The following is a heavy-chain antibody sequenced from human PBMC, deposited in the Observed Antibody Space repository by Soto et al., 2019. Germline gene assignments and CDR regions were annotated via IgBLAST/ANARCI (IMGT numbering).Heavy chain of an antibody. CDR2: INQSGGT. V-gene: IGHV4-34*01. CDR3: ARGRSITMLRGAPPDY. Sequence: PSETLSLTCAVYGGSFNNYYWSWIRQPPGKGLEWIGEINQSGGTHYNPSLKSRVTISVDTSKNQFSLKLSSVTATDTAVYYCARGRSITMLRGAPPDYWGQGTLVTVSS. CDR1: GGSFNNYY. J-gene: IGHJ4*02. D-gene: IGHD3-10*01.